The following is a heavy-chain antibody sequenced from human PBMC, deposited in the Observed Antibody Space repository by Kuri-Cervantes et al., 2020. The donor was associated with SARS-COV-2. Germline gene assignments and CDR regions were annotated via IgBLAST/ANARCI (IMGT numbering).Heavy chain of an antibody. Sequence: GSLRLSCTVSGYSISGGYYWGWIRQPPGKGLEWIGSIYHSGSTYYNPSLKSRVTISVDTSKNQFSLKLSSVTAADTAVYYCARTVTTTPDYWGQGTLVTVSS. V-gene: IGHV4-38-2*02. CDR3: ARTVTTTPDY. D-gene: IGHD4-11*01. CDR1: GYSISGGYY. CDR2: IYHSGST. J-gene: IGHJ4*02.